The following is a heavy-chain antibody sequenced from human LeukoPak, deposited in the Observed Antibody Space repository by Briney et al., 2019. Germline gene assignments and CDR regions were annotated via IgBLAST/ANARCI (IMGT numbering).Heavy chain of an antibody. Sequence: PGGSLTLSCAASGFIFANYAITWVRQAPGKGLEWVASISSSGGSTFYADSVKGRFTISRDNSKNTLYLDMINLSAEDTALYFCAKAQRGLNWNDRNDYWGQGTLVTVSA. CDR2: ISSSGGST. D-gene: IGHD1-20*01. CDR3: AKAQRGLNWNDRNDY. J-gene: IGHJ4*02. V-gene: IGHV3-23*01. CDR1: GFIFANYA.